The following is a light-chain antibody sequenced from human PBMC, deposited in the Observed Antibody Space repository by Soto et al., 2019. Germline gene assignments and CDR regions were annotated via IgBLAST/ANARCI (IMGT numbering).Light chain of an antibody. CDR2: AAS. CDR1: QGISSY. V-gene: IGKV1-9*01. Sequence: DLQMTRSRSTLSASVRCRFTITCRASQGISSYLAGYKQKQGNAPKLLIYAASTLQSGVPSRFSGSGSGTDFTLTIRSLQSEDFATYYCQQLNSYFGGGTKV. CDR3: QQLNSY. J-gene: IGKJ4*01.